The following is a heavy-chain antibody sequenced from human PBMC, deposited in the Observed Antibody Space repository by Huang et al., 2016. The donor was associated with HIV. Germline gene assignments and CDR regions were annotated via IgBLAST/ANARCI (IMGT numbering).Heavy chain of an antibody. D-gene: IGHD6-13*01. Sequence: QVQLVESGGGVVQPGRSLRLSCAASGFTFSRYGMHWVRKAPGKGLGWVAVIAYDGSNKFFADSVKGRFTISRDNSKNTLFLQMNSLRVEDTAVYYCAKGGSAAAVLDYWGQGTLVTASS. CDR2: IAYDGSNK. CDR1: GFTFSRYG. V-gene: IGHV3-30*18. J-gene: IGHJ4*02. CDR3: AKGGSAAAVLDY.